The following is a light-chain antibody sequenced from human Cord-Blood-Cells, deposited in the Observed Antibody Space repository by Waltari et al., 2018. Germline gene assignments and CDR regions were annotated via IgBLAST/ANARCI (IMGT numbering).Light chain of an antibody. J-gene: IGKJ1*01. CDR2: KAS. CDR3: QQYNSYSRT. CDR1: QSISSW. V-gene: IGKV1-5*03. Sequence: DIQMTQSPSTLSASVGDRVTITCRVSQSISSWLAWYQQKPGKAPKLLIYKASSLESGVPSRFSGSGSGTEFTLTISSLQPDDFATYYCQQYNSYSRTFDQGTKVEIK.